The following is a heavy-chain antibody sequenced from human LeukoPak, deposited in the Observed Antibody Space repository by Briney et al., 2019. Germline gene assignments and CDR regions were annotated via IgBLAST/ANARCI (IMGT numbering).Heavy chain of an antibody. D-gene: IGHD3-3*01. CDR3: ARGGDHYDFWSGYQYYFDY. V-gene: IGHV4-34*01. Sequence: SETLSLTCAVYGGSFSGYYWSWIRQPPGKELEWIGEINHSGSTNYNPSLKSRVTISVDTSKNQFSLKLSSVTAADTAVYYCARGGDHYDFWSGYQYYFDYWGQGTLVTVSS. CDR1: GGSFSGYY. CDR2: INHSGST. J-gene: IGHJ4*02.